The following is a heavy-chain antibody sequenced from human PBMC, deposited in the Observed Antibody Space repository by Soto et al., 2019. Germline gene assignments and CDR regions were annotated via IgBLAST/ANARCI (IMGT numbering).Heavy chain of an antibody. CDR2: ISDDGNNK. V-gene: IGHV3-30*18. CDR1: GFTFSSYN. D-gene: IGHD6-13*01. Sequence: QVQLVESGGGVVQPGRSLRLSCAASGFTFSSYNMHWVRQAPGKGLEWVAFISDDGNNKYYSDSVRGRFTLSRDNSKNTLYLHMNSLRVEDTAVYYCAKDKGITAQKYYFDYWGQGTLVTVSS. CDR3: AKDKGITAQKYYFDY. J-gene: IGHJ4*02.